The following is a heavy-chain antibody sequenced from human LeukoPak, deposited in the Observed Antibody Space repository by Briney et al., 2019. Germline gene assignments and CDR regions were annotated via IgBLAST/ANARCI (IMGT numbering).Heavy chain of an antibody. V-gene: IGHV3-11*06. CDR3: ARAMRSGYDY. CDR1: GFTFSDFY. D-gene: IGHD5-12*01. J-gene: IGHJ4*02. Sequence: GGSLRLSCAASGFTFSDFYMNWVRQAPGKGLEWVSYISSHSSYANYADSVKGRFTISRDNAENSLYLQMNSLRDEDTAVYYCARAMRSGYDYWGQGTLVSVSS. CDR2: ISSHSSYA.